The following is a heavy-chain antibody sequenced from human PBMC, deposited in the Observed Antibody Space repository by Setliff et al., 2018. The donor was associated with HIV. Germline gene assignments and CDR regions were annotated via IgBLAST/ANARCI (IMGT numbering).Heavy chain of an antibody. CDR3: ARDRGGDGYMDS. CDR2: IHYSGIT. J-gene: IGHJ4*02. V-gene: IGHV4-39*07. CDR1: GGSISNNDYY. Sequence: KTSETLSLTCTVSGGSISNNDYYWDWIRQPPGKGLEWIGSIHYSGITYCNPSLKSRVTISVDTSMNQFSLRLSSVTAADTALYYCARDRGGDGYMDSWGQGTLVTVSS. D-gene: IGHD2-21*01.